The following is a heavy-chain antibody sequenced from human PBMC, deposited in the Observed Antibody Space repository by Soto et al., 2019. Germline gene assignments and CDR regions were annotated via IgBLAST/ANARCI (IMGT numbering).Heavy chain of an antibody. CDR1: GFTFSSYA. D-gene: IGHD3-9*01. Sequence: GSLRLSCAASGFTFSSYAMSWVRQAPGKGLEWVSAISGSGGSTYYADSVKGRFTISRDNSKNTLYLQMNSLRAEDTAVYYCAKDLAYDIPGGINWFDPWGQGTLVTVSS. CDR3: AKDLAYDIPGGINWFDP. V-gene: IGHV3-23*01. CDR2: ISGSGGST. J-gene: IGHJ5*02.